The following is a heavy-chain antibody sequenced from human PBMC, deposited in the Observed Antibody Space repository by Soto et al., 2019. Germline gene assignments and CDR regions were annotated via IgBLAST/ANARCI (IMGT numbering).Heavy chain of an antibody. D-gene: IGHD3-22*01. CDR2: ISYDGSNK. Sequence: GGSLRLSCAASGFTFSSYAMHWVRQAPGKGLEWVAVISYDGSNKYYADSVKGRFTISRDNSKNTLYLQMNSLRAEDTAVYYCARDLYGSSGCLDYWGQGTLVTVSS. V-gene: IGHV3-30-3*01. J-gene: IGHJ4*02. CDR1: GFTFSSYA. CDR3: ARDLYGSSGCLDY.